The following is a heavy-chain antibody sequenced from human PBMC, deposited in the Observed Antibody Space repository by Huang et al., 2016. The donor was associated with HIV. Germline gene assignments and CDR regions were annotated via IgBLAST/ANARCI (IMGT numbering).Heavy chain of an antibody. CDR2: ISGSVGST. J-gene: IGHJ3*02. Sequence: EVQLLESGGGLVQPGGSLRLSCGVSGFAFSSYAMSLVRQAPGKGLEWVSAISGSVGSTYYPYSVKGPFIISRDNSKNTLYLQMDSLRAEDTAVYYCAKDRGRWLQSDAFDIWGQGTMVTVSS. V-gene: IGHV3-23*01. CDR3: AKDRGRWLQSDAFDI. CDR1: GFAFSSYA. D-gene: IGHD3-16*01.